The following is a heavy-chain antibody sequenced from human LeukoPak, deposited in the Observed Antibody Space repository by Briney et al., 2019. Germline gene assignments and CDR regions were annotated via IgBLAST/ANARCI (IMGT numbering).Heavy chain of an antibody. J-gene: IGHJ4*02. CDR2: IIPIFGTA. CDR1: GGTLSSYA. D-gene: IGHD2-2*01. Sequence: SVKVSCKASGGTLSSYAISWVRQAPGQGLEWMGGIIPIFGTANYAQKFQGRVTITADESTSTAYMELSSLRSEDTAVYYCARDGTVPAAITWDYYFDYWGQGTLVTVSA. CDR3: ARDGTVPAAITWDYYFDY. V-gene: IGHV1-69*13.